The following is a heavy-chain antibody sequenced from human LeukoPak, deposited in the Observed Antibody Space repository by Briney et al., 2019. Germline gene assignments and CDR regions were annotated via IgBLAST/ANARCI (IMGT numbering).Heavy chain of an antibody. CDR2: IYYSGST. V-gene: IGHV4-59*11. J-gene: IGHJ3*02. CDR3: ARGSIAARNDAFDI. Sequence: SETLSLTCTVSGGFINSHYWSWIRQPPGKGLEWIGYIYYSGSTDYNPSLKSRVTISVDTSKNQFSLKLSSVTAADTAVYYCARGSIAARNDAFDIWGQGTMVTVSS. D-gene: IGHD6-6*01. CDR1: GGFINSHY.